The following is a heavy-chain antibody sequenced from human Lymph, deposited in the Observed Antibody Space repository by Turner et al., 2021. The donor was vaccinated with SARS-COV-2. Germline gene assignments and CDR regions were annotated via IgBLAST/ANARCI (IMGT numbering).Heavy chain of an antibody. J-gene: IGHJ6*02. CDR2: FNPEDGET. Sequence: QVQLVQSGAEVKKPGASVKVSCKVSGYTLTELSMHWVRQAPGKGLEWMGGFNPEDGETIYAQKFQGRVTMTEDTSTDTAYIDLSSLRSEDTAVYYCATVLCSGASCYYYGMDVWGQGTTVTVSS. CDR3: ATVLCSGASCYYYGMDV. CDR1: GYTLTELS. V-gene: IGHV1-24*01. D-gene: IGHD2-15*01.